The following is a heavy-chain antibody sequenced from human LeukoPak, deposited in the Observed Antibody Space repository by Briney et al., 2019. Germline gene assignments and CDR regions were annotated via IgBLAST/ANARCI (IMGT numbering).Heavy chain of an antibody. V-gene: IGHV4-59*01. CDR2: IYYSGNT. CDR1: GGSISSYY. J-gene: IGHJ6*02. CDR3: ARDASVGGMDV. Sequence: PSETLSLTCTVSGGSISSYYGSWLRQPPGKGLEWIGYIYYSGNTNYNPSLKSRVTISVDTSTNQFSLKLSSVTAADTAVYYCARDASVGGMDVWGQGTTVIVSS.